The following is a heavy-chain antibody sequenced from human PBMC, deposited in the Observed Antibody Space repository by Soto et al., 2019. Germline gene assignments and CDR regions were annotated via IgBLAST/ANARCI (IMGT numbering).Heavy chain of an antibody. D-gene: IGHD3-10*01. V-gene: IGHV1-24*01. J-gene: IGHJ4*02. CDR1: GHTLADIS. CDR2: CDAGGGEA. Sequence: GTAVEVTCQDSGHTLADISLHWVRQATRKGLEWMGGCDAGGGEAIYAQKWRGRVTVPEDTVTDTASMERSGLKSDDTVVHSCATPTPLRGARITNIILEFWGQGTPVTAS. CDR3: ATPTPLRGARITNIILEF.